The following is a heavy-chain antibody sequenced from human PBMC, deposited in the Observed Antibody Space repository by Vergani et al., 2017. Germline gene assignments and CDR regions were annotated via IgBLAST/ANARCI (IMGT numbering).Heavy chain of an antibody. Sequence: QVQLVQSGAEVKKPGASVKVYCKVSGYTLTELSMHWVRPAPGKGREWMGGFDPEDGATIYAQKFQGRVTMTGDTSTDTAYMELSXLRSEDTAVYYCATLYYGSGSYYFDYWGQGTLVTVSS. CDR3: ATLYYGSGSYYFDY. CDR2: FDPEDGAT. CDR1: GYTLTELS. D-gene: IGHD3-10*01. J-gene: IGHJ4*02. V-gene: IGHV1-24*01.